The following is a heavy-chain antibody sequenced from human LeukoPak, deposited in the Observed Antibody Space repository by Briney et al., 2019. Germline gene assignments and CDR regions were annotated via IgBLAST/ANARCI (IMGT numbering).Heavy chain of an antibody. J-gene: IGHJ4*02. Sequence: GWSVTLSRPASGFTFSSYYLRWVRQAGGRGVAWVSSISSSSTYMFYPDLVRGRFTIHRDNAKNSLYLQMNSLRAEDTDVYYCAKDRGSGWHTFDYWGQGTLVTVSS. CDR3: AKDRGSGWHTFDY. CDR2: ISSSSTYM. V-gene: IGHV3-21*01. D-gene: IGHD6-19*01. CDR1: GFTFSSYY.